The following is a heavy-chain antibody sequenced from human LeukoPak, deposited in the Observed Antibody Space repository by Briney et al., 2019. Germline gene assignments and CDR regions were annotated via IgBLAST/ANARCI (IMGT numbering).Heavy chain of an antibody. CDR2: IYSGGST. Sequence: GGSLRLSCAASGFTVSSNYMSWVRQAPGKGLEWVSVIYSGGSTYYADSVKGRFTISRDNSKNTLYLQMNSLRAEDTAVYYCAKDLITMVRGGSFDYWGQGTLVAVSS. D-gene: IGHD3-10*01. CDR3: AKDLITMVRGGSFDY. V-gene: IGHV3-53*01. J-gene: IGHJ4*02. CDR1: GFTVSSNY.